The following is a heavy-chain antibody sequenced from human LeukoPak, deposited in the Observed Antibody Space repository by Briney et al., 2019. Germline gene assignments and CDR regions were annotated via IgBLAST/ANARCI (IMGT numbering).Heavy chain of an antibody. CDR1: GYTFIGYN. D-gene: IGHD3-22*01. CDR2: INPNSGGT. V-gene: IGHV1-2*02. Sequence: ASVKVSCKASGYTFIGYNMHWVRQAPGQGLEWMGWINPNSGGTNYAQKFQGRVTMTRDTSISTAYMELSRLRSDDTAVYYCARSYYYDSSGYYRRSGYWGQGTLVTVSS. CDR3: ARSYYYDSSGYYRRSGY. J-gene: IGHJ4*02.